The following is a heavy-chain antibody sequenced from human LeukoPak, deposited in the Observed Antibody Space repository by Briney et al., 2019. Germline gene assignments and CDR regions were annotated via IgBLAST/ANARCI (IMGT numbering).Heavy chain of an antibody. V-gene: IGHV1-69*13. CDR2: IIPIFGTV. CDR3: ARAKYGYAKNWFDP. Sequence: SVKVSCKASGGTFSSYAISWVRQAPGQGLEWVGGIIPIFGTVKYAQKCQGRVTITADESTSTAYMELSSLRSEDTAVYYCARAKYGYAKNWFDPWGQGTLVTVSS. J-gene: IGHJ5*02. CDR1: GGTFSSYA. D-gene: IGHD5-12*01.